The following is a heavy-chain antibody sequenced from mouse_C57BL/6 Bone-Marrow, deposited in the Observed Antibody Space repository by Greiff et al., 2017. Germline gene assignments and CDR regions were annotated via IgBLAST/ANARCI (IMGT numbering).Heavy chain of an antibody. V-gene: IGHV1-76*01. Sequence: VMLVESGAELVRPGASVKLSCKASGYTFTDYYIHWVKQRPGQGLEWIARIYPGSGNTYYNEKFKGKATLTAEKSSSTAYMQLSSLTSEDSAVYFCAGSRGYYEIDWSFDVWGTGTTVTVSS. CDR1: GYTFTDYY. J-gene: IGHJ1*03. CDR2: IYPGSGNT. CDR3: AGSRGYYEIDWSFDV. D-gene: IGHD2-3*01.